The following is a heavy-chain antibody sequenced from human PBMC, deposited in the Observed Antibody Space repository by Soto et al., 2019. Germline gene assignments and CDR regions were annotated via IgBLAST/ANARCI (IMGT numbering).Heavy chain of an antibody. J-gene: IGHJ4*02. CDR3: ARGVGANYFDY. CDR2: IIPIFGTT. D-gene: IGHD1-26*01. V-gene: IGHV1-69*01. CDR1: GGTFSTYA. Sequence: QVQLVQSGAEVKKPGSSVKVSCKASGGTFSTYAITWVRQAPGQGLEWLGGIIPIFGTTDYVRKFQGRVTITAAESTSTVFIELSSLTSEDTAVYNCARGVGANYFDYWGQGTLVTVSS.